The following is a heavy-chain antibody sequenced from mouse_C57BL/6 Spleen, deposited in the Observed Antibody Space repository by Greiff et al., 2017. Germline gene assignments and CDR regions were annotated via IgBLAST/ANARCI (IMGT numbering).Heavy chain of an antibody. CDR1: GYTFPRYW. V-gene: IGHV1-52*01. CDR3: AKAPFYLYFDV. J-gene: IGHJ1*03. Sequence: QVQLQQPGAELVRPGSSVKLSCKASGYTFPRYWMHWVKQRPIQGLEWIGNIDPSDSETPYNQKFKDQATLTVDKSSSTAYMPLRSLTSEDSAVCYSAKAPFYLYFDVWGTGTTVTVSS. CDR2: IDPSDSET.